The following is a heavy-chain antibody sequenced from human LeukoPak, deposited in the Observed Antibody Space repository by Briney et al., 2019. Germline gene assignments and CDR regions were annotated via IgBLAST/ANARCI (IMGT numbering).Heavy chain of an antibody. CDR2: MNPNSGNT. CDR1: GYTFTSYD. D-gene: IGHD3-9*01. V-gene: IGHV1-8*01. J-gene: IGHJ5*02. Sequence: ASVKVSCKASGYTFTSYDINWVRQATGQGLEWMGWMNPNSGNTGYAQKFQGRVTMTRNTSIGTAYMELSSLRSEDTAVYYCARGDYDILTGYYSPWGQGTLVTVSS. CDR3: ARGDYDILTGYYSP.